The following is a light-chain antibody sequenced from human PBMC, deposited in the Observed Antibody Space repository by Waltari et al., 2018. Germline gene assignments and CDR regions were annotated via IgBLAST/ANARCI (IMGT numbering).Light chain of an antibody. V-gene: IGLV2-14*03. CDR1: SSDIGAYYS. CDR2: DVN. Sequence: QSALTQPASVSGSPGQSITISCTGPSSDIGAYYSVSWYQQCPGKAPELIIYDVNSRPSGVSSRFSGSKSGTTASLTISGLQFEDEADYYCMSYTTSTTVIFGGGTKLTVL. CDR3: MSYTTSTTVI. J-gene: IGLJ2*01.